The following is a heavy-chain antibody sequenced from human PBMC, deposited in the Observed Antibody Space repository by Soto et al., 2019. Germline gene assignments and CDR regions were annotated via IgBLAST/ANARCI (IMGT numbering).Heavy chain of an antibody. CDR3: TRPNGSGKYYFDY. Sequence: EVQLVESGGGLVQPGGSLKLSCAASGFTFSGSAMHWVRQASGNGLEWVGRIRSKANSYATAYAASVKGRFTISRDDSKNTAYLQMNSLKTEDTAVYYCTRPNGSGKYYFDYWGQGTLVTVSS. CDR1: GFTFSGSA. D-gene: IGHD3-10*01. V-gene: IGHV3-73*02. CDR2: IRSKANSYAT. J-gene: IGHJ4*02.